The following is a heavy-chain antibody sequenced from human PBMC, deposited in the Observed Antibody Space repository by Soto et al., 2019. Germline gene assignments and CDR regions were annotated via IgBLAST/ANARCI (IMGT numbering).Heavy chain of an antibody. Sequence: QPGGSLRLSCAASGFTFSSYQMNWVRQAPGKGLEWVANIKQDGSEKYYVDSVEGRFTISRDNAKNSLYLEMNSLRAEDTAVYYCARGAPYYYGSGSYYFDYWGQGTLVTVSS. CDR2: IKQDGSEK. D-gene: IGHD3-10*01. J-gene: IGHJ4*02. CDR1: GFTFSSYQ. CDR3: ARGAPYYYGSGSYYFDY. V-gene: IGHV3-7*01.